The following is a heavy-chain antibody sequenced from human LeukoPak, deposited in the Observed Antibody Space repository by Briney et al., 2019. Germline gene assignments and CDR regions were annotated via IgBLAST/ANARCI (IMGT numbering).Heavy chain of an antibody. CDR2: IIPIFGTA. J-gene: IGHJ3*02. CDR1: GGTFSSYA. Sequence: SVKVSCKASGGTFSSYAISWVRQAPGQGLEWMGGIIPIFGTANYAQKFQGRVTITADESTSTAYMELSSLRSEDTAVYYCARDSGIAAAPLDAFDIWGQGTMVTVSS. D-gene: IGHD6-13*01. CDR3: ARDSGIAAAPLDAFDI. V-gene: IGHV1-69*01.